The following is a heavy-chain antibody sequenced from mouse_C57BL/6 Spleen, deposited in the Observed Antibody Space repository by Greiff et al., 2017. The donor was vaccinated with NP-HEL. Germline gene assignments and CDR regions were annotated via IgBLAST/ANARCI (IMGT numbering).Heavy chain of an antibody. V-gene: IGHV1-15*01. D-gene: IGHD1-1*02. CDR1: GYTFTDYE. Sequence: QVQLKESGAELVRPGASVTLSCKASGYTFTDYEMHWVKQTPVHGLEWIGAIDPETGGTAYNQKFKGKAILTADKSSSTAYMELRSLTSEDSAVYYCTTLYGRGDYWGQGTTLTVSS. J-gene: IGHJ2*01. CDR2: IDPETGGT. CDR3: TTLYGRGDY.